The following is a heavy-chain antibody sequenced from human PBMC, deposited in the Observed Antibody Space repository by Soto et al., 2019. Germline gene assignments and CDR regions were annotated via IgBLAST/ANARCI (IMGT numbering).Heavy chain of an antibody. CDR2: ISGYNGNK. D-gene: IGHD6-13*01. J-gene: IGHJ4*02. V-gene: IGHV1-18*01. Sequence: QVQLVQSGAEVKKPGASVTVSCKASGYSFTSYGITWVRQAPGQGLEWMGWISGYNGNKKYAQKLQGRVTMTTDTSTSTDNMELRGLRSDVTAVYCGARDLGQQLVDYWGQGTLVTVSS. CDR3: ARDLGQQLVDY. CDR1: GYSFTSYG.